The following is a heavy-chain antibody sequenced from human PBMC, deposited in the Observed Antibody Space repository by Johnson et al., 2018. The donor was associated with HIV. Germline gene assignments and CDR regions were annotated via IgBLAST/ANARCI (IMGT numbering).Heavy chain of an antibody. J-gene: IGHJ3*02. CDR2: MNADGKTT. D-gene: IGHD2-21*01. V-gene: IGHV3-74*01. CDR1: GFTFINYC. CDR3: AREQGVIGERGFYI. Sequence: VQLVESGGGFVQPGGSLRLSCAASGFTFINYCMHWVRQAPGKGLVWVSRMNADGKTTTYADSVKGRFTISRDNVKNTMYLQMNSLRAEDTAVYYCAREQGVIGERGFYIWGQGTIVTVSS.